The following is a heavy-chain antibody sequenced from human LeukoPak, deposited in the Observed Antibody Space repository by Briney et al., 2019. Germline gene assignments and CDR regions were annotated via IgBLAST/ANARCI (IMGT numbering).Heavy chain of an antibody. J-gene: IGHJ4*02. D-gene: IGHD2-2*01. CDR1: GYSFTSYW. Sequence: GESLKISCKGPGYSFTSYWIGWVRQMPGKGLEWMGIIYPGDSDTRYSPSFQRQVTISADKSISTAYLQWSSLKASDTAMYYCAREVVPAAYDYWGQGTLVTVSS. V-gene: IGHV5-51*01. CDR3: AREVVPAAYDY. CDR2: IYPGDSDT.